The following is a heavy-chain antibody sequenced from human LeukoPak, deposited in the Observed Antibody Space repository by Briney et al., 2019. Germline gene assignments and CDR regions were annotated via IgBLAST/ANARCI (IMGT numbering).Heavy chain of an antibody. CDR2: ISYDGGNK. CDR3: AREPSGSYYYMDV. D-gene: IGHD1-26*01. CDR1: GFTFSSYA. Sequence: GGSLRLSCAASGFTFSSYAMHWVRQAPGKGLEWVAVISYDGGNKYYADSVKGRFTISRDNSKNTLYLQMNSLRAEDTAVYYCAREPSGSYYYMDVWGKGTTVTVSS. J-gene: IGHJ6*03. V-gene: IGHV3-30*04.